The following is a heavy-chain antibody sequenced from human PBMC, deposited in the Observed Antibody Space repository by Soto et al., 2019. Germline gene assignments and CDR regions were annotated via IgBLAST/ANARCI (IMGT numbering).Heavy chain of an antibody. CDR3: ARSLYCSGGSCYPSSTPFDY. CDR1: GSTFTGYY. V-gene: IGHV1-2*04. CDR2: INPNSGGT. Sequence: ASVKVSCKASGSTFTGYYMHWVRQAPGQGLEWMGWINPNSGGTNYAQKFQGWVTMTRDTSISTAYMELSRLRSDDTAVYYCARSLYCSGGSCYPSSTPFDYWGQGTLVTVSS. D-gene: IGHD2-15*01. J-gene: IGHJ4*02.